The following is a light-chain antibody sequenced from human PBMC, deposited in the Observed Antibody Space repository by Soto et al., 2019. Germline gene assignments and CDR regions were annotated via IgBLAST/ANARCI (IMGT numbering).Light chain of an antibody. CDR3: QQYDAFPLT. Sequence: DIQMTQSPSSLSASVGDRVTITCRASQSIGSYLNWYQHKPGETPRLLISDASNLKTGVPSRFSGSGSGTDFTFSISSLQPGDIATYYCQQYDAFPLTFGGGTKVEI. V-gene: IGKV1-33*01. CDR2: DAS. J-gene: IGKJ4*01. CDR1: QSIGSY.